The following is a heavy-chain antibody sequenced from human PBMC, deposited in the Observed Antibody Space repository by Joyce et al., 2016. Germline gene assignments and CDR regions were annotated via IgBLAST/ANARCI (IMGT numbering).Heavy chain of an antibody. D-gene: IGHD6-25*01. CDR1: GDSISSRSCY. Sequence: QLQLQESGPGLVKPSETLSLTSTVSGDSISSRSCYWGWIRQPPGEGLEWIGSIYFSGSAFYNPSLKSRVTISVATSKNQFSLEWTSVTAADTAVYYCARHVAAIRTRDAFDIWGQGTMVTVSS. CDR3: ARHVAAIRTRDAFDI. J-gene: IGHJ3*02. V-gene: IGHV4-39*01. CDR2: IYFSGSA.